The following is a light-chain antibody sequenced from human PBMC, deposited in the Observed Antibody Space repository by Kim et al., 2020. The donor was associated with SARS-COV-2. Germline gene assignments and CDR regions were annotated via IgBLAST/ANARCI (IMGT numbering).Light chain of an antibody. CDR3: QQYRTYPWT. Sequence: ASVGDRVTITCRASRNIDTYLAWYQQKPGKAPKLLIYMASNLKSGVPSTFSGSGSGTEFTLTTSNLQPDDFATYFCQQYRTYPWTFGQRTKVDIK. V-gene: IGKV1-5*03. CDR2: MAS. CDR1: RNIDTY. J-gene: IGKJ1*01.